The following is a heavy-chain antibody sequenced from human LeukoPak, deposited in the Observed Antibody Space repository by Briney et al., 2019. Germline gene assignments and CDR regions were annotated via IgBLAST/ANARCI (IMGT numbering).Heavy chain of an antibody. J-gene: IGHJ3*02. Sequence: PSETLSLTCAVSGDSISNNNWWSWVRQPPGKGLEWIGEIFHSGDTNYKPSLKSRVTISVDKSKNQFSLKLSSVTAADTAVYYCAGAHCGGDCYSGRAFDTWGQGTMVTVSS. CDR3: AGAHCGGDCYSGRAFDT. D-gene: IGHD2-21*02. CDR1: GDSISNNNW. CDR2: IFHSGDT. V-gene: IGHV4-4*02.